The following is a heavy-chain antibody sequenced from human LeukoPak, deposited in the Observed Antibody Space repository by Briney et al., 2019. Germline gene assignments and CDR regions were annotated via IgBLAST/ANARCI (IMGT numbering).Heavy chain of an antibody. CDR3: ARTYYDFWSGYYSHEGNPFDY. CDR2: ISGSGTTI. CDR1: GFTFITYT. Sequence: GGSLRLSCAVSGFTFITYTMSWVRQAPGKGLEWVSHISGSGTTIYYAESVRGRFTISRDNAKSSLYLEMNSLRAEDTAVYYCARTYYDFWSGYYSHEGNPFDYWGQGTLVTVSS. D-gene: IGHD3-3*01. J-gene: IGHJ4*02. V-gene: IGHV3-48*01.